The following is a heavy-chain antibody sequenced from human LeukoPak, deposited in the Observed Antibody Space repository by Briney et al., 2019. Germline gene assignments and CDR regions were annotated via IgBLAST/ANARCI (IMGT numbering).Heavy chain of an antibody. CDR3: ARDKRVLSYYCGMDV. CDR2: TRNKANSYTT. V-gene: IGHV3-72*01. D-gene: IGHD2-8*01. J-gene: IGHJ6*04. Sequence: GGSLRLSCAASGFTFSDHYMDWVRQAPGKGLEWVGRTRNKANSYTTEYAASVKGRFTISRDDSKNSLYLQMNSLKTEDTAVYYCARDKRVLSYYCGMDVWGKGTTVTVSS. CDR1: GFTFSDHY.